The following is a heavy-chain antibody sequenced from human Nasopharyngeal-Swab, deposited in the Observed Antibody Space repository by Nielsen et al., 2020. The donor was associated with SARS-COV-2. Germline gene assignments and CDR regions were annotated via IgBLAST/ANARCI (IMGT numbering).Heavy chain of an antibody. CDR3: AKAGRDISSTNDFDL. J-gene: IGHJ3*01. CDR2: ISNNGDKT. Sequence: GGSLRLSCEASGFTFNRLAMSWVRKAPGQGREWVAGISNNGDKTYYADSVEGRFTISRDNSKNKMFLQMNNLRTDETAVYYCAKAGRDISSTNDFDLWGQGTLVTVSS. D-gene: IGHD3-9*01. CDR1: GFTFNRLA. V-gene: IGHV3-23*01.